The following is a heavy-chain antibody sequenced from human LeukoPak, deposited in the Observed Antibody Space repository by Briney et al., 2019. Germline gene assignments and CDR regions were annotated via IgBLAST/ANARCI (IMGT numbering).Heavy chain of an antibody. D-gene: IGHD5-12*01. CDR3: AYDAPLLPNYYYYMDV. J-gene: IGHJ6*03. CDR2: IYYSGST. V-gene: IGHV4-39*01. Sequence: SETLSLTCTVSGGSISSSSYYWGWIRQPPGKGLEWIGSIYYSGSTYYNPSLKSRVTISVDTSKNQFSLKLSSVTAADTAVYYCAYDAPLLPNYYYYMDVWGKGTTVTVSS. CDR1: GGSISSSSYY.